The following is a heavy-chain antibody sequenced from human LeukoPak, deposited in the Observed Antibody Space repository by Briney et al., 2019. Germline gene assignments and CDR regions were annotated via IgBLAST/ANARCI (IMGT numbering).Heavy chain of an antibody. CDR2: ISTSGGST. CDR1: GFTFSSYG. D-gene: IGHD5-24*01. V-gene: IGHV3-23*01. Sequence: GGSLRLSCAASGFTFSSYGMSWVRQAPGKGLEWVSAISTSGGSTYYADSVKGRFTISRDNSKNTLSLQMNSLRAEDTAVYYCARNTYGYKFSMDVWGKGTTVTVSS. J-gene: IGHJ6*03. CDR3: ARNTYGYKFSMDV.